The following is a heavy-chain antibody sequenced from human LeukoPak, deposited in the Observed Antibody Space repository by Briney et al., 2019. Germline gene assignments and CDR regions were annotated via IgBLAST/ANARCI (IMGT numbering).Heavy chain of an antibody. CDR2: IYYSGST. V-gene: IGHV4-59*01. Sequence: SETLSLTCTVSGGSINNYYWSWIRQPPGKGLEWIGYIYYSGSTNYNPSLKSRVTISVDTSKNQFSLKLSSVTAADTAVYYCARGTRLLWFGEFNLDIWGQGTMVTVSS. D-gene: IGHD3-10*01. CDR3: ARGTRLLWFGEFNLDI. J-gene: IGHJ3*02. CDR1: GGSINNYY.